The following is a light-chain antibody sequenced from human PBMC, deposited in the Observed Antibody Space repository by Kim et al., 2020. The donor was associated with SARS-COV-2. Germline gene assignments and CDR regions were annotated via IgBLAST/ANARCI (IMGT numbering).Light chain of an antibody. CDR1: QSVSSN. CDR2: GAS. J-gene: IGKJ1*01. V-gene: IGKV3-15*01. Sequence: EIVMTQSPATLSVSPGERATLSCRASQSVSSNLAWYQQKPGQAPRLLIYGASTRATGIPARFSGSGSGTEFTLTISSLQSEDFAFYYCQQYNNWPRTFGQETKVDIK. CDR3: QQYNNWPRT.